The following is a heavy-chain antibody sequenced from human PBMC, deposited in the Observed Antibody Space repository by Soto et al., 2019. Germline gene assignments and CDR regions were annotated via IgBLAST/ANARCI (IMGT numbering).Heavy chain of an antibody. CDR1: GYTFTSYD. J-gene: IGHJ6*02. V-gene: IGHV1-8*01. Sequence: ASVKVSCKASGYTFTSYDIYWVRQATGQGLEWMGWMNPNSGNTAYAQKFQGRVTMTRNTSISTAYMELSSLRSEDTAVYYCAREVARGMDVWGQGTTVTVSS. CDR3: AREVARGMDV. D-gene: IGHD2-21*01. CDR2: MNPNSGNT.